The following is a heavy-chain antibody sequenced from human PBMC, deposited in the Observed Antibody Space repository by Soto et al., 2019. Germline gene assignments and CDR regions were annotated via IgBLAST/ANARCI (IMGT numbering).Heavy chain of an antibody. Sequence: EVQLVQSGAEVKKPGESLRISCQGSGYSFTSYWISWVRQMPGKGLEWMGRIDPSDSYTNYSPSFQGHVTISADKSIRTAYLQWSSLKASDTAMYYCARLQPAAGDNDLTFDYWGQGTLVTVSS. CDR1: GYSFTSYW. CDR2: IDPSDSYT. CDR3: ARLQPAAGDNDLTFDY. V-gene: IGHV5-10-1*01. D-gene: IGHD6-13*01. J-gene: IGHJ4*02.